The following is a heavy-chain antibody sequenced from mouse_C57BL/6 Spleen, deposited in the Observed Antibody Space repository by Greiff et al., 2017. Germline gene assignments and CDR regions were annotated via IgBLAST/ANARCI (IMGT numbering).Heavy chain of an antibody. CDR3: ARKGGFITTVVAPFDY. CDR2: IYPGSGST. CDR1: GYTFTSYW. V-gene: IGHV1-55*01. D-gene: IGHD1-1*01. Sequence: VHVKQPGAELVKPGASVKMSCKASGYTFTSYWITWVKQRPGQGLEWIGDIYPGSGSTNYNEKFKSKATLTVDTSSNTAYMQLSSLTSEDSAVYYCARKGGFITTVVAPFDYWGQGTHLTVSS. J-gene: IGHJ2*01.